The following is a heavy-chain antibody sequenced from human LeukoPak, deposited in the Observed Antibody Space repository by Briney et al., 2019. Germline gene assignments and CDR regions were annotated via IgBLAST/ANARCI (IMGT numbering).Heavy chain of an antibody. Sequence: GGSLRLSCAASGFTFSRYWMSCVRQAPGKGLEWVANIKQDGSEKYYVDSVKGRFTISRDNAKNSLYLQMNSLRAEDTAVYYCAREKFGAFDIWGQGTMVTVSS. CDR2: IKQDGSEK. CDR3: AREKFGAFDI. CDR1: GFTFSRYW. V-gene: IGHV3-7*01. J-gene: IGHJ3*02. D-gene: IGHD3-16*01.